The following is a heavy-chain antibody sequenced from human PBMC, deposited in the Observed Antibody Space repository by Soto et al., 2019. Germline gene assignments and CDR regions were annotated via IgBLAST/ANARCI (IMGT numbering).Heavy chain of an antibody. Sequence: QVQLQESGPGLEKASETLSLTCTVSGGSMSGYYWSWIRQPPGKGLGWIGFIYDSGTTNHNPSLKSRGTISKDTSKNQFSRKLTSVTAADTAVYYCARVALIVGVPAVRGAFDIWGAGTMSTVPS. V-gene: IGHV4-59*01. D-gene: IGHD2-21*02. CDR2: IYDSGTT. CDR1: GGSMSGYY. J-gene: IGHJ3*02. CDR3: ARVALIVGVPAVRGAFDI.